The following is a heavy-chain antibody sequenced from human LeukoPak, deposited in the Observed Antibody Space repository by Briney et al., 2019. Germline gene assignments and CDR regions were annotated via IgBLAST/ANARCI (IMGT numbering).Heavy chain of an antibody. J-gene: IGHJ4*02. Sequence: GGSLRLSCTASGFTFGDYAMSWFRQAPGKGLEWVGFIRSKAYGGTTEYAASVKGRFTISRDDSKSIAYLQMNSLKTEDTAVYYCTRVGGYCGGDCYCDYWGQGTLVTVSS. CDR1: GFTFGDYA. CDR3: TRVGGYCGGDCYCDY. V-gene: IGHV3-49*03. CDR2: IRSKAYGGTT. D-gene: IGHD2-21*02.